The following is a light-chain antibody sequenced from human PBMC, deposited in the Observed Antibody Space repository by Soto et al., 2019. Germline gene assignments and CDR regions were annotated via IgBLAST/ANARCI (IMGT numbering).Light chain of an antibody. CDR3: QVYGNSMWT. CDR1: QSISNY. CDR2: GAS. V-gene: IGKV3-20*01. Sequence: EIVMTQSPATLSVSPGERATLSCRASQSISNYLAWYQQKPGQAPRLLIYGASSRATDTPDRFSGRGSGTDFSLTISRLEPGDFAVYYCQVYGNSMWTFGQGTKVDIK. J-gene: IGKJ1*01.